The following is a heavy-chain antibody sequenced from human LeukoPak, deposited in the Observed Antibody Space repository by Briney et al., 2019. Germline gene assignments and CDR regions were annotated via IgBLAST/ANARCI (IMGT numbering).Heavy chain of an antibody. D-gene: IGHD1-26*01. CDR1: GYTFTSYY. V-gene: IGHV1-46*01. CDR3: AREGVGATTSIDY. CDR2: INPSGGST. J-gene: IGHJ4*02. Sequence: VASVKVSCKASGYTFTSYYMHWVRQAPGQGLEWMGIINPSGGSTSYAQKFQGRVTMTRDMSTSTVYMELSSPRSEDTAVYYCAREGVGATTSIDYWGQGTLVTVSS.